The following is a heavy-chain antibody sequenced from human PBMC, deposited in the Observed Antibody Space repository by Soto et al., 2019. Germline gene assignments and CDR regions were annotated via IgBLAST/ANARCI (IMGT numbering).Heavy chain of an antibody. D-gene: IGHD4-4*01. V-gene: IGHV1-69*12. CDR3: ARDNYRPQLGGNYYYILDV. Sequence: QVQLEQSGAEVKKPGSSVKVSCKASGGTFRNSAFSWVRQAPGQGLEWMGGIMPIFRTPDYAQKFQGRVTITADESTSTTCMELSGLRSDDTAVYYCARDNYRPQLGGNYYYILDVWGHGTAVTVSS. J-gene: IGHJ6*02. CDR1: GGTFRNSA. CDR2: IMPIFRTP.